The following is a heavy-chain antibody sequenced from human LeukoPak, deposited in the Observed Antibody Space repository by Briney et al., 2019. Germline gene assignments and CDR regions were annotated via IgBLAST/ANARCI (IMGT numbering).Heavy chain of an antibody. Sequence: PGGSLRLSCAASGFTFTIYDMSWVRQAPGKGLEWVSSISGSGSSTYYAESVKGRFTISRDNSKNTLYLQTNSLRAEDTAVYYCAKDRYGDYSFDYWGQGTLVTVSS. V-gene: IGHV3-23*01. CDR1: GFTFTIYD. CDR3: AKDRYGDYSFDY. CDR2: ISGSGSST. D-gene: IGHD4-17*01. J-gene: IGHJ4*02.